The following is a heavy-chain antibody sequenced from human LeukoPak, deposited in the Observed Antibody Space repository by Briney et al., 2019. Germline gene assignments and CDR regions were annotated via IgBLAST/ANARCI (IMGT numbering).Heavy chain of an antibody. CDR1: GFTFSSYE. CDR3: ARDLAWGAFDY. V-gene: IGHV3-48*03. D-gene: IGHD7-27*01. J-gene: IGHJ4*02. Sequence: GGSLRLSCAASGFTFSSYEMNWVRQAPGKGLEWVSYISSSGSTIYYADSVKGRFTISRDDSKNTLSLQTNSLTVEDTAVYYCARDLAWGAFDYWGQGTLVTVSS. CDR2: ISSSGSTI.